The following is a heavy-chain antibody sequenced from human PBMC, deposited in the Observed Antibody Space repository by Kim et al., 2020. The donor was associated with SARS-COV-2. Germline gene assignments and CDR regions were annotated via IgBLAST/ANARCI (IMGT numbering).Heavy chain of an antibody. Sequence: GGSLRLSCEASGFTFSNYGMHWARQAPGKGLEWVGVIWYDGSNENYADSVKGRFTISRDNSKNTVYLIISGLTVADTAVYYCATDRSYGSGSPMEYWGQGTLVTVSS. CDR2: IWYDGSNE. J-gene: IGHJ4*02. D-gene: IGHD3-10*01. CDR3: ATDRSYGSGSPMEY. V-gene: IGHV3-33*01. CDR1: GFTFSNYG.